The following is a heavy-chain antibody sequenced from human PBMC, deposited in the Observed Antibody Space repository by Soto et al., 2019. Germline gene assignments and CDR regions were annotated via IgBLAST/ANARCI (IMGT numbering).Heavy chain of an antibody. V-gene: IGHV1-69*02. Sequence: QVHLVQSGAEVKKPGSSVKVACKASGGTFSSYSITWVRQAPGQGLEWMGRIIPSLGLLNYAQQFQGRVRITADKSASTAYREPSGLRSEDTAVYYCVHAVSVIPHWGQGTLVTVSS. D-gene: IGHD2-2*02. CDR1: GGTFSSYS. J-gene: IGHJ4*02. CDR2: IIPSLGLL. CDR3: VHAVSVIPH.